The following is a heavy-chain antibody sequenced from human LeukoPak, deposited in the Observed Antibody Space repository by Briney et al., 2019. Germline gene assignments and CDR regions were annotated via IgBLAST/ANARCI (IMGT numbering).Heavy chain of an antibody. V-gene: IGHV1-69*06. D-gene: IGHD5-12*01. J-gene: IGHJ6*03. Sequence: ASVKVSCKASGGTFSSYAISWVRQAPGQGLEWMGGIIPIFGTASYAQKFQGRVTITADKSTSTAYMELSSLRSEDTAVYYCARGGSGYDRRPTPLSYYYMDVWGKGTTVTISS. CDR1: GGTFSSYA. CDR2: IIPIFGTA. CDR3: ARGGSGYDRRPTPLSYYYMDV.